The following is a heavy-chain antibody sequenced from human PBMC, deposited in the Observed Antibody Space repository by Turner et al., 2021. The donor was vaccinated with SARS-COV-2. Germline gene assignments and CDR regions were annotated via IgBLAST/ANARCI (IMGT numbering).Heavy chain of an antibody. CDR1: GVTVSRNY. CDR2: IYSGGST. D-gene: IGHD1-26*01. Sequence: EVQLVESGGGLVQPGGSLRLPCAASGVTVSRNYMNWVRQAPGKGLEWVSVIYSGGSTYYADSVKGRFTISRDNSKNTLFLQMNSLRTEDTAVYYCARGHSGNYYYFDYWGQGTLVTVSS. CDR3: ARGHSGNYYYFDY. J-gene: IGHJ4*02. V-gene: IGHV3-66*01.